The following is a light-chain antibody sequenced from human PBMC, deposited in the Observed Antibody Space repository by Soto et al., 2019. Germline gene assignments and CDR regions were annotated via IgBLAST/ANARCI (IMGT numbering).Light chain of an antibody. CDR3: QQRSNWPPSIT. J-gene: IGKJ1*01. CDR1: QSVTTF. Sequence: EIVVTLSPCTLSLSTGERATLSCRASQSVTTFLAWYQQKPGQAPRLLIYDASDRAPGIPARFSGSGSAADFTLTINNLEPEDFAVYYCQQRSNWPPSITFGQGTKVDIK. CDR2: DAS. V-gene: IGKV3-11*01.